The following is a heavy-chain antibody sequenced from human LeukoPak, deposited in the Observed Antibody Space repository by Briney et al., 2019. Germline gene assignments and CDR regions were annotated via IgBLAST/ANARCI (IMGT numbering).Heavy chain of an antibody. Sequence: SGPALVKPRQTLTLTCTFSGFSLTTSGMCVTWIRQPPGKALEWLARIDWNDDTYYSTFLKTRLTISKDTSKKQVVLTMTNMDPVDTATYYCARMYYDFWSGYSHYFFDHWGQGTLVTVPS. CDR2: IDWNDDT. CDR1: GFSLTTSGMC. D-gene: IGHD3-3*01. CDR3: ARMYYDFWSGYSHYFFDH. J-gene: IGHJ4*02. V-gene: IGHV2-70*11.